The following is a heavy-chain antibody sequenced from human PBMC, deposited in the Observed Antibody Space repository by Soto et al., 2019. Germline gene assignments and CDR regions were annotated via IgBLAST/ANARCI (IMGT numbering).Heavy chain of an antibody. D-gene: IGHD3-9*01. Sequence: GGSLRLSCAASGLTFSSSAMHWVRQAPGKGLKWVALISYDGSNKYYVDSVKGRFTISRDNSKNTLVLQMNSLREEDTAVYYCARGGTGGTGDIWGQGTMVTVSS. CDR3: ARGGTGGTGDI. V-gene: IGHV3-30*03. CDR1: GLTFSSSA. CDR2: ISYDGSNK. J-gene: IGHJ3*02.